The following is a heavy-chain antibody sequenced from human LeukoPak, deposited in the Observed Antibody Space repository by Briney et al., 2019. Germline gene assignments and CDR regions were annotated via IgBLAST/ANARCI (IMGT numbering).Heavy chain of an antibody. D-gene: IGHD2-2*01. V-gene: IGHV1-69*13. CDR2: IIPIFGTA. CDR3: ARASKVVPAAMDYYYGMDV. Sequence: GASVKVSCKASGGTFSSYAISWVRQAPGQGLEWMGGIIPIFGTANYAQKFQGRVTITADESTSTAYMELSSLRSEDTAVYYCARASKVVPAAMDYYYGMDVWGQGTTVTVSS. CDR1: GGTFSSYA. J-gene: IGHJ6*02.